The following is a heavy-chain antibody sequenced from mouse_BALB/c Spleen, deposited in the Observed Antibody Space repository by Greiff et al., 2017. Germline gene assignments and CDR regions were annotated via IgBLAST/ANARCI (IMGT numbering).Heavy chain of an antibody. CDR1: GYTFTSYV. CDR3: ARETPYDYDGWFAY. CDR2: INPYNDGT. Sequence: VQLQQSGPELVKPGASVKMSCTASGYTFTSYVMHWVKQEPGQGLEWIGYINPYNDGTKYNEKFKGKATLTSDKSYSTAYMELSSLTSEDSAVYYCARETPYDYDGWFAYWGQGTLVTVSA. J-gene: IGHJ3*01. V-gene: IGHV1-14*01. D-gene: IGHD2-4*01.